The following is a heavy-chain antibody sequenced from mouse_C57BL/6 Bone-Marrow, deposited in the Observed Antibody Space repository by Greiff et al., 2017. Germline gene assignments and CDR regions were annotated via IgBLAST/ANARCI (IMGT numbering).Heavy chain of an antibody. V-gene: IGHV6-3*01. J-gene: IGHJ1*03. CDR2: IRLKSDNYAT. D-gene: IGHD2-3*01. CDR1: GFTFSNYW. CDR3: TGGRLLWYVDV. Sequence: EVMLVESGGGLVQPGGSMKLSCVASGFTFSNYWMNWVRQSPEKGLEWVAQIRLKSDNYATHYAESVKGRFTISRDDSKSSVYLQMNNLRAEDTGIYYCTGGRLLWYVDVWGTGTTVTVSS.